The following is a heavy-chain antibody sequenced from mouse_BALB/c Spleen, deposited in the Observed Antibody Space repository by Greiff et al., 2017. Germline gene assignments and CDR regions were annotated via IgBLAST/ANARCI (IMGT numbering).Heavy chain of an antibody. CDR2: INPSTGYT. Sequence: QVQLQQSGAELAKPGASVKMSCKASGYTFTSYWMHWVKQRPGQGLEWIGYINPSTGYTEYNQKFKDKATLTADKSSSTAYMQLSSLTSEDSAVYYCARIPLYYYGSKALDYWGQGTTLTVSS. V-gene: IGHV1-7*01. CDR1: GYTFTSYW. J-gene: IGHJ2*01. CDR3: ARIPLYYYGSKALDY. D-gene: IGHD1-1*01.